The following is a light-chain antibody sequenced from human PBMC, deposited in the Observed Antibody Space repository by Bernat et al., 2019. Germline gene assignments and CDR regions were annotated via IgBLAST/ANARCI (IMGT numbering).Light chain of an antibody. CDR2: GAS. J-gene: IGKJ5*01. V-gene: IGKV1-9*01. CDR1: QVIGTY. Sequence: DIQLTQSPSFLSASVGDRVTITFRASQVIGTYLALYHQKPGKAPHFLIYGASTLQSGVPSRFSGSGSGTDFTLTISSLLPEDSATYYCQQLDKLPITFGQGTRLEIK. CDR3: QQLDKLPIT.